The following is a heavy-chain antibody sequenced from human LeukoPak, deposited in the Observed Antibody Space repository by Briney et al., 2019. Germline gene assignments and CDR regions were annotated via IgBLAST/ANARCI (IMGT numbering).Heavy chain of an antibody. CDR1: GGSISSSSYY. D-gene: IGHD1-26*01. CDR3: ARETLGFMGSSHHQDY. J-gene: IGHJ4*02. CDR2: IYYSGST. V-gene: IGHV4-39*07. Sequence: KPSETLSLTCTVSGGSISSSSYYWGWIRQPPGKGLEWIGSIYYSGSTYYNPSLKSRVTISVDTSKNQFSLKLSSVTAADTAVYYCARETLGFMGSSHHQDYWGQGTLVTVSS.